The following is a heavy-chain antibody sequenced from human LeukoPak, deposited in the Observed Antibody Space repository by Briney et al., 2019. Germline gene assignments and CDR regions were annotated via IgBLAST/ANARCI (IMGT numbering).Heavy chain of an antibody. D-gene: IGHD2-2*01. V-gene: IGHV3-23*01. Sequence: GGSLRLSCAPPVLTFNNYAMSWVPQAPAKGLEWGSALSASGGTTYYAGSVNGRFSISRDNSENTLYLHLDSLRVENTAVYYCAKEPREYCSISACPNWFESWGQGTLVTVSS. CDR2: LSASGGTT. CDR3: AKEPREYCSISACPNWFES. CDR1: VLTFNNYA. J-gene: IGHJ5*01.